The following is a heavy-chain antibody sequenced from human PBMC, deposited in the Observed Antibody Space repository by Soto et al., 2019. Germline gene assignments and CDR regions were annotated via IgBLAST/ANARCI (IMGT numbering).Heavy chain of an antibody. J-gene: IGHJ3*01. CDR1: GFDVSSNY. V-gene: IGHV3-53*04. CDR2: IYSGGTT. CDR3: AGRTYG. D-gene: IGHD4-17*01. Sequence: EVQLVESGGGLVQPGGSLRLSCAASGFDVSSNYMSWVRQAPGKGLEWVSLIYSGGTTYYADSVKCRFTISRHSSKNTLYLQMNSLRVEDTAVYYCAGRTYGWGQGTMVTVSA.